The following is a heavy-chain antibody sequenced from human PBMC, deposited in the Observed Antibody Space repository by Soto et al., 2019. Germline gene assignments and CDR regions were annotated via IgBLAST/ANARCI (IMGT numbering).Heavy chain of an antibody. Sequence: QLQLQESGPGLVKPSETLSLTCTVSGGSISSSSYYWGWIRQPPGKGLEWIGSIYYSGSTYYNPSLKSRVTISVDTSKNQFSLKLSSVTAADTAVYYCARSGYSSSGELGIFDYWGQGTLVTVSS. CDR1: GGSISSSSYY. D-gene: IGHD6-13*01. V-gene: IGHV4-39*01. CDR2: IYYSGST. CDR3: ARSGYSSSGELGIFDY. J-gene: IGHJ4*02.